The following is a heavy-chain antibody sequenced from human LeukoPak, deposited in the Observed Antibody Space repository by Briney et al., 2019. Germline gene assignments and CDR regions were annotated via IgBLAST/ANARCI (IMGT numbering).Heavy chain of an antibody. V-gene: IGHV1-8*02. D-gene: IGHD3-10*01. CDR3: ARGLVLWFGGPNWFDP. CDR1: GYTFTSYG. CDR2: MNPNSGNT. J-gene: IGHJ5*02. Sequence: ASVKVSCKASGYTFTSYGISWVRQATGQGLEWMGWMNPNSGNTGYAQKFQGRVTMTRNTSISTAYMELSSLRSEDTAVYYCARGLVLWFGGPNWFDPWGQGTLVTVSS.